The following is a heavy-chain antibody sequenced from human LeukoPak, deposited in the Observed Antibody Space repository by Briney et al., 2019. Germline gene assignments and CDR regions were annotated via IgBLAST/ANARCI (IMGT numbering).Heavy chain of an antibody. D-gene: IGHD5-24*01. CDR2: ISYDGSNK. Sequence: GGSLRLSCAASGFTFSSYAMHWVRQAPGKGLEWVALISYDGSNKYYADSVKGRFTISRDNSKNTLYLQMKSLRAEDTAVYYCAGSGREATIILWGYYYCYVMDVWGQGTTVTVSS. CDR3: AGSGREATIILWGYYYCYVMDV. J-gene: IGHJ6*02. V-gene: IGHV3-30-3*01. CDR1: GFTFSSYA.